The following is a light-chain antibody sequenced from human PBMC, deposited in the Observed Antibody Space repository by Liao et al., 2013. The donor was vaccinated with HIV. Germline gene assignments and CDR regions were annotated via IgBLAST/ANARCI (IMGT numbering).Light chain of an antibody. CDR3: QAWDSSSYVV. J-gene: IGLJ2*01. V-gene: IGLV3-1*01. CDR1: RLGNRY. CDR2: HDT. Sequence: SYELTQPPSVSVSPGQTASITCSGDRLGNRYACWYQQKPGQSPVLVIYHDTKRPSGIPERFSGSKSGNTATLTISGTQSMDEADYYCQAWDSSSYVVFGGGTKLTVL.